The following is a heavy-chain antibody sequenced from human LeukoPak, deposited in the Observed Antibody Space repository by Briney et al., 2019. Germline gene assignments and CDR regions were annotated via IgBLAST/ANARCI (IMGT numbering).Heavy chain of an antibody. CDR1: GYTSTSYG. J-gene: IGHJ4*02. Sequence: ASVKVSCKASGYTSTSYGISWVRQAPGQGLEWMGWISAYNGNTNYAQKLQGRVTMTTDTSTSTAYMELRSLRSDDTAVYYCARDLFLESVVAATYPDYWGQGTLVTVSS. V-gene: IGHV1-18*01. D-gene: IGHD2-15*01. CDR3: ARDLFLESVVAATYPDY. CDR2: ISAYNGNT.